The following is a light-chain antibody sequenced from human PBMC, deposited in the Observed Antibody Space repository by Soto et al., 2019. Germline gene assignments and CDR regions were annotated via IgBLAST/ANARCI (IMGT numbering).Light chain of an antibody. V-gene: IGKV3-20*01. Sequence: EIVLTQSPGTLSLSPGERATLSCRASQSVSSNFLAWYQQKPGQAPRLLIYGASTRATGIPDRFSGSGSGTDFTLTINKLEPEDFEVYYCQQYGNSVTFGGGTKVDVK. J-gene: IGKJ4*01. CDR2: GAS. CDR1: QSVSSNF. CDR3: QQYGNSVT.